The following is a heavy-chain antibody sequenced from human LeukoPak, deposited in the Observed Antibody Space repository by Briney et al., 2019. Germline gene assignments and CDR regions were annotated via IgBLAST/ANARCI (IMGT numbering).Heavy chain of an antibody. CDR2: IFYSGST. D-gene: IGHD3-22*01. CDR1: DGSINSYY. J-gene: IGHJ6*02. CDR3: ARETYYDSSGSPSPRGMDV. Sequence: SETLSLTCTVSDGSINSYYWNWIRQPPGKGLEWIGYIFYSGSTNYSPSLKSRVTISVDTSKNQFSLKLNSVTAADTAVYYCARETYYDSSGSPSPRGMDVWGQGTTVTVSS. V-gene: IGHV4-59*01.